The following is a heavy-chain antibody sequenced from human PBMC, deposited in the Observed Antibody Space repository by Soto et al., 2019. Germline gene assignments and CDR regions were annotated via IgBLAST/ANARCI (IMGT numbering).Heavy chain of an antibody. J-gene: IGHJ3*02. CDR1: GGSISSGGYS. V-gene: IGHV4-30-2*01. CDR3: ARDTWYDSSGRPGAFDI. D-gene: IGHD3-22*01. CDR2: IYHSGST. Sequence: QLQLQESGSGLVKPSQTLSLTCAVSGGSISSGGYSWSWIRQPPGKGLEWIGYIYHSGSTYYNPYLKSRVTISVDRSKNQFSLKLSSVTAADTAVYYCARDTWYDSSGRPGAFDIWGQGTMVTVSS.